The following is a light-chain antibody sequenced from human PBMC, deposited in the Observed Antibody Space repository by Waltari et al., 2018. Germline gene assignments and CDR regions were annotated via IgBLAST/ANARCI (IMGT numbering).Light chain of an antibody. CDR3: SSYTSSSTWV. V-gene: IGLV2-18*02. CDR1: SSDVGSYNR. CDR2: EVS. J-gene: IGLJ1*01. Sequence: QSALTQPPSVSGSPGQSVTIPCTATSSDVGSYNRVSWYQQPPDTAPKLIIYEVSDRPAGVPDRFSGSKSANTAFLTISGLQAEDEADYFCSSYTSSSTWVFGTGTKVTVL.